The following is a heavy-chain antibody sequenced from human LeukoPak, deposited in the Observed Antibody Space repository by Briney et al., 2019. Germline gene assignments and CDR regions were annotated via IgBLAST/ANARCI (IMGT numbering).Heavy chain of an antibody. CDR3: ARISPSSGTYWENFYYYMDV. V-gene: IGHV4-59*01. Sequence: SETLSLTCTVSGGSISSYYWSWIRQPAGKGLEWIGCIYFSGTTNYNPSLKSRVTISLDTSNNQFSLKLTSVTAADTAVYYRARISPSSGTYWENFYYYMDVWGKGTTVTVSS. J-gene: IGHJ6*03. CDR1: GGSISSYY. D-gene: IGHD1-26*01. CDR2: IYFSGTT.